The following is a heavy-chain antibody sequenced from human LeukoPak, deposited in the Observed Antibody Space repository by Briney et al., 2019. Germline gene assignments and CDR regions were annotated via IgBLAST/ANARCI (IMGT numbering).Heavy chain of an antibody. Sequence: SETLSLTCTVSGGSISSYYWSWIRQPPGKGLEWIGYIYYSGSTNYNPSLKSRVTISVDTSRNQFSLKLSSVTAADTAVYYCARVLSARFDYWGQGTLVTVSS. CDR2: IYYSGST. V-gene: IGHV4-59*01. J-gene: IGHJ4*02. CDR1: GGSISSYY. CDR3: ARVLSARFDY. D-gene: IGHD3-3*01.